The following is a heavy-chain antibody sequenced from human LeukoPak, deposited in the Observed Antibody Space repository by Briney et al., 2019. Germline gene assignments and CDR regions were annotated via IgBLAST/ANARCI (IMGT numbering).Heavy chain of an antibody. CDR1: GGSINSYY. J-gene: IGHJ4*02. Sequence: SETLSLTCTVSGGSINSYYWSWIRQPPGKGLEWIGYIYYNGSTNYNPSLKSRVTISVDTSKNQFSLRLTSVTAADTAVYFCARMVPAGTHNYWGQGLLVTVSS. D-gene: IGHD2-2*01. CDR2: IYYNGST. V-gene: IGHV4-59*12. CDR3: ARMVPAGTHNY.